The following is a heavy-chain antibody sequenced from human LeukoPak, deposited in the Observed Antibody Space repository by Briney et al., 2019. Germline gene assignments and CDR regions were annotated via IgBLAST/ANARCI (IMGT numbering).Heavy chain of an antibody. V-gene: IGHV3-53*01. Sequence: GGSLRLSCTVSGFTLSSYEMSWIRQAPGRGLEWVSSIDYSGGSTYYADSVKGRFTISRDNSKNTLYLQMNSLRAEDTAVYYCARRAGDYSHPYDYWGQGTLVTVSS. CDR1: GFTLSSYE. CDR2: IDYSGGST. CDR3: ARRAGDYSHPYDY. J-gene: IGHJ4*02. D-gene: IGHD3-22*01.